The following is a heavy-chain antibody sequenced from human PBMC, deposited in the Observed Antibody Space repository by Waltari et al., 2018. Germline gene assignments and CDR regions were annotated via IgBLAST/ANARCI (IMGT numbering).Heavy chain of an antibody. CDR3: ARDPGGRYYFDY. CDR2: SYSGDNT. Sequence: EVRLVESGVGLLQPGGSLRLSCAAAGFTVGSTYMSWVRQAPGKGLEWVSVSYSGDNTYYADSVKGRFTISRDNAKNTLYLQMNSPRADDTAVYYCARDPGGRYYFDYWGQGSLVTVSS. CDR1: GFTVGSTY. J-gene: IGHJ4*02. D-gene: IGHD1-26*01. V-gene: IGHV3-53*01.